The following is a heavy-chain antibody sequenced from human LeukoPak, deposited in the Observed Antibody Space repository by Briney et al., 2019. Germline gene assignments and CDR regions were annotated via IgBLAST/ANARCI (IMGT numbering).Heavy chain of an antibody. Sequence: LSGGSLRLSCAASGFTFSSYAMHWVRQAPGKGLEWVALIPYDGSNKYYADSVKGRFIGARENSKNTLYMQMNSLRAEDTAVYYCVRGACSSSWLNLHYWGQGTLVTVSS. J-gene: IGHJ4*02. D-gene: IGHD6-13*01. CDR2: IPYDGSNK. CDR3: VRGACSSSWLNLHY. CDR1: GFTFSSYA. V-gene: IGHV3-30*04.